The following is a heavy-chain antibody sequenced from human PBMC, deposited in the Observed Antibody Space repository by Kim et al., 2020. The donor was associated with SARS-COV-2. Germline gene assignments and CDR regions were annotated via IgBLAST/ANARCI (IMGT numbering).Heavy chain of an antibody. D-gene: IGHD3-10*01. Sequence: SETLSLTCTVSGGSISSYYWSWIRQPPGKGLEWIGYIYYSGSTNYNPSLKSRVTISVDTSKNQFSLKLSSVTAADTAVYYCARASIRGAFDIWGQGTMVT. CDR1: GGSISSYY. CDR3: ARASIRGAFDI. J-gene: IGHJ3*02. V-gene: IGHV4-59*01. CDR2: IYYSGST.